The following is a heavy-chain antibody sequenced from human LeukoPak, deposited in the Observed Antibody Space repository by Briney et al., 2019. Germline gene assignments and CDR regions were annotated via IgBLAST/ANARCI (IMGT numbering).Heavy chain of an antibody. D-gene: IGHD4-23*01. CDR2: ISYDGRQN. Sequence: GGSLRLSCAASGFTFSNAWMNWVRQAPGKGLEWVAVISYDGRQNYYADSVKGRFTISRDNSKNTLYLQMNSLRSDDSAVYYCAKSVAASYYYMDVWGKGTTVTVSS. J-gene: IGHJ6*03. CDR1: GFTFSNAW. V-gene: IGHV3-30*18. CDR3: AKSVAASYYYMDV.